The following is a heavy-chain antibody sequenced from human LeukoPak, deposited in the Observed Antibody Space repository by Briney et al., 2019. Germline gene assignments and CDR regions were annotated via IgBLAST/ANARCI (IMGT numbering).Heavy chain of an antibody. CDR1: GDSISNYY. J-gene: IGHJ4*02. CDR3: ARDVTGTNIFDN. D-gene: IGHD1-7*01. V-gene: IGHV4-59*01. Sequence: SETLSLTCSVSGDSISNYYWSWIRQPPGKGLEWIGYMYSRGSTNYNPSLKSRVTISIDTSKNQFSLKLNSVTAADTAVYYCARDVTGTNIFDNWGQGTLVTVSS. CDR2: MYSRGST.